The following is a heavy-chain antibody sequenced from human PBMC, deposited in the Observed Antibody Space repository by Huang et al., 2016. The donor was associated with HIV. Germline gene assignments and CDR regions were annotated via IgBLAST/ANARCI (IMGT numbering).Heavy chain of an antibody. V-gene: IGHV3-53*02. CDR1: GFTVSSNY. Sequence: EVQLVETGGGLIQPGGSLRLSCAAAGFTVSSNYMSWVRQAPGKGLGWVSVSYSGGSTDYADSVKGRFTISRDNSKNTLYLQMNSLRAEDTAVYYCARGMVRGVTLNWFDPWGQGTLVTVSS. J-gene: IGHJ5*02. CDR3: ARGMVRGVTLNWFDP. CDR2: SYSGGST. D-gene: IGHD3-10*01.